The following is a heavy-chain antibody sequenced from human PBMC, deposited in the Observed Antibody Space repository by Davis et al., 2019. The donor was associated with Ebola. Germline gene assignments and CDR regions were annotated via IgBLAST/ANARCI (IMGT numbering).Heavy chain of an antibody. V-gene: IGHV3-11*01. J-gene: IGHJ4*02. CDR2: ISSSGSTI. CDR3: AKTYDSSGFYAAFDY. D-gene: IGHD3-22*01. CDR1: GFTFSDYY. Sequence: GESLKISCAASGFTFSDYYMSWIRQAPGKGLEWVSYISSSGSTIYYADSVKGRFTISRDNTNNSLYLQMNILRDEDTAVYYCAKTYDSSGFYAAFDYWGQGILVTVST.